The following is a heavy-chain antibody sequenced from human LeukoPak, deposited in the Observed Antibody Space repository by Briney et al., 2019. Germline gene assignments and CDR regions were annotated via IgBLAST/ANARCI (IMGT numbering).Heavy chain of an antibody. CDR3: ARIVVLEAATGY. CDR2: IRSKAEGGTA. Sequence: GGSLRLSCVASVFTFSDAWMYWVRQAPGEGLEWVGRIRSKAEGGTADYAARVKGRLTISRDDSKNTVYLHMNSLKTEDTAVYYCARIVVLEAATGYWGQGTLVTVSS. V-gene: IGHV3-15*01. D-gene: IGHD2-15*01. J-gene: IGHJ4*02. CDR1: VFTFSDAW.